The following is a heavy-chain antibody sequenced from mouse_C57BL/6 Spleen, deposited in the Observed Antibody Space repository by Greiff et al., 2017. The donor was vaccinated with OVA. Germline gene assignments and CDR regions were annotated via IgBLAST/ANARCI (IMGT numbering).Heavy chain of an antibody. CDR2: IDPEDGDT. V-gene: IGHV14-1*01. D-gene: IGHD1-3*01. J-gene: IGHJ2*01. Sequence: EVQLQQSGAELVRPGASVKLSCTASGFNIKDYYMHWVKQRPEQGLEWIGRIDPEDGDTEYAPKFQGKATMTADTSSNTAYLQLSSLTSEDTAVYYCTKLSSGNPYYFDDWGQGTTLTVAS. CDR3: TKLSSGNPYYFDD. CDR1: GFNIKDYY.